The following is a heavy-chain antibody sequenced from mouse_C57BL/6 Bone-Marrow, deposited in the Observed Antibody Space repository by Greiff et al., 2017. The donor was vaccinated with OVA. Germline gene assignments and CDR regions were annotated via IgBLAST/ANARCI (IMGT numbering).Heavy chain of an antibody. CDR3: ARSNWGGFFDY. D-gene: IGHD4-1*02. CDR2: IRNKANGYTT. J-gene: IGHJ2*01. V-gene: IGHV7-3*01. Sequence: EVQLQESGGGLVQPGGSLSLSCAASGFTFTDYYMSWVRQPPGKALEWLGFIRNKANGYTTEYSASVKGRFTISRDNSQSILYLQMNALRAEDSATYYCARSNWGGFFDYWGQGTTLTVSS. CDR1: GFTFTDYY.